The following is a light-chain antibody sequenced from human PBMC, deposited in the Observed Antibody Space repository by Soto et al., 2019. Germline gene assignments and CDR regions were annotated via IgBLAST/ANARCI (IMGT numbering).Light chain of an antibody. J-gene: IGKJ1*01. Sequence: RVMTQSPATLSVSPGERVTLSCRASQTVNSNLAWYQQRPGQAPRLLIYGASTRATGIPARFSGSGSGTQFTLTISSLQSEVFGVYYCQQYNNWPRTFGPGTKVDIK. CDR1: QTVNSN. CDR2: GAS. V-gene: IGKV3-15*01. CDR3: QQYNNWPRT.